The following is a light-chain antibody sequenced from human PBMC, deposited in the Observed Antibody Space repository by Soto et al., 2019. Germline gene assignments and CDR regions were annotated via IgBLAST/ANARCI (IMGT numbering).Light chain of an antibody. CDR1: QSLVYSDGYTY. CDR2: EVS. V-gene: IGKV2-30*01. CDR3: MQGISWPFT. Sequence: DVVLTQSPLSLPVTLGQPASISCRSSQSLVYSDGYTYLNWFHQRPGQSPRRLIYEVSNRDSGVPDRFSGSGSGTDFTLKISRVEAEDVGVYYCMQGISWPFTFGPGTKLDIK. J-gene: IGKJ3*01.